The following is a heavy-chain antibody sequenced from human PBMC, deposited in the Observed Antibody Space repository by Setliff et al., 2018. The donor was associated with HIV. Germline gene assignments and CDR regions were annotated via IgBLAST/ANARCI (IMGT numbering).Heavy chain of an antibody. J-gene: IGHJ4*02. Sequence: GGSLRLSCAASGFTFSGYSMNWVRQAPGKGLEWVSGIGGAYDGNTYHADSVKGRFTISRDNSKNTLYLQMNSLSAEDTAVYYCARGDSFVYSYVYPDYWGQGTLVTVSS. CDR1: GFTFSGYS. D-gene: IGHD3-22*01. CDR2: IGGAYDGNT. V-gene: IGHV3-23*01. CDR3: ARGDSFVYSYVYPDY.